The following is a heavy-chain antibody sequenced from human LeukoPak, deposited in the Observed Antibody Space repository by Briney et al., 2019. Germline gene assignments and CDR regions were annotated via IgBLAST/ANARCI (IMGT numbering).Heavy chain of an antibody. D-gene: IGHD6-13*01. Sequence: TGGSLRLSCAASGFTFSSYAMSWVRQAPGKGLEWVSAISGSGGSTYNADSVKGRFTISRDNSKNTLYLQMNSLRVEDTAVYYCARETQQLGDGFDIWGQGTMVTVSS. V-gene: IGHV3-23*01. CDR3: ARETQQLGDGFDI. J-gene: IGHJ3*02. CDR1: GFTFSSYA. CDR2: ISGSGGST.